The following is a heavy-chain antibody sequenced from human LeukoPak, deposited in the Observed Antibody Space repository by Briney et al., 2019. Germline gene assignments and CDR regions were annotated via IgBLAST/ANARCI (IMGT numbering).Heavy chain of an antibody. CDR3: AKDLAITIFGVVSNFDY. CDR1: GFTFSSYA. CDR2: ISGSGGST. Sequence: GGSLRLSCAASGFTFSSYAMSWARQAPGKGLEWVSAISGSGGSTYYADSVKGRFTISRDNSKNTLYLQMNSLRAEDTAVYYCAKDLAITIFGVVSNFDYWGQGTLVTVSS. J-gene: IGHJ4*02. D-gene: IGHD3-3*01. V-gene: IGHV3-23*01.